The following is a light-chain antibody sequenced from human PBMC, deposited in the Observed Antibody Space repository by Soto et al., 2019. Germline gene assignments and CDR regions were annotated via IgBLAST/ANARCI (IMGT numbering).Light chain of an antibody. J-gene: IGLJ1*01. CDR2: EVY. Sequence: VLTQPPSASGSPGQSVTISCTGTSSDVGGYNYVSWYQHHPGKAPKLIIYEVYKRPSGVPDRFSGSKSGNTAALTVSGLQAEDEADYYCSSYVGTDSYVFGTGTKVTVL. CDR3: SSYVGTDSYV. V-gene: IGLV2-8*01. CDR1: SSDVGGYNY.